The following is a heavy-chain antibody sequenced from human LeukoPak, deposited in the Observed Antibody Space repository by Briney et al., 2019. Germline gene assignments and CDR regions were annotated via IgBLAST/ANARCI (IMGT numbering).Heavy chain of an antibody. CDR3: AKPQNSYGSGSYCGLCDY. D-gene: IGHD3-10*01. J-gene: IGHJ4*02. Sequence: GGSLSLSCAASGFTFSSYEMNWVRQAPGKGLEWVSYISSSGSTIYYADSVKGRFTISRDNSKNTLYLQMNSLRAEDTAVYYCAKPQNSYGSGSYCGLCDYWGQGTLVTVSS. V-gene: IGHV3-48*03. CDR2: ISSSGSTI. CDR1: GFTFSSYE.